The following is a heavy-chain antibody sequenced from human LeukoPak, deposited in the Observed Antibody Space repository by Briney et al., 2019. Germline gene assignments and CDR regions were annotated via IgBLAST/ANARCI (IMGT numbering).Heavy chain of an antibody. CDR3: ARHSPPNWSGYYTPFDY. Sequence: SETLSLTCTDSGGSISSSSYYWGWIRQPPGKGLEWIGSIYYSGSTYYNPSLKSRVTISVDTSKNQFSLKLSSVTAADTAVYYCARHSPPNWSGYYTPFDYWGQGTLVTVSS. V-gene: IGHV4-39*01. D-gene: IGHD3-3*01. CDR2: IYYSGST. CDR1: GGSISSSSYY. J-gene: IGHJ4*02.